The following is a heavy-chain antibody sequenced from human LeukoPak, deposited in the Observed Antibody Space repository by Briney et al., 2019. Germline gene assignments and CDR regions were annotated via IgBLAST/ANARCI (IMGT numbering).Heavy chain of an antibody. CDR1: GFTFSSYA. CDR3: ARGWGERGKCRGGTCNNPQFDY. CDR2: IKESGSEK. D-gene: IGHD2-15*01. V-gene: IGHV3-7*01. J-gene: IGHJ4*02. Sequence: PGGSLRLSCRGSGFTFSSYAMNWVRQAPGKGLEWLANIKESGSEKYYVDSVKGRFTISRDNAKDSLYLQMNSLREDTAVYYCARGWGERGKCRGGTCNNPQFDYWGRGTLVTVSS.